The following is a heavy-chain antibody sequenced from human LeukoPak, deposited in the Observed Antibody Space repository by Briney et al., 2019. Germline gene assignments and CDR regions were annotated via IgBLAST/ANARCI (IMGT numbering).Heavy chain of an antibody. D-gene: IGHD3-16*01. J-gene: IGHJ4*02. CDR2: ISGSGGST. Sequence: GGSLRLSCAASGFTFSSYAMSWVRQAPGKGLEWVSAISGSGGSTYYADSVKGRFTISRDNSKNKLYLQMNSLRAEDTAVYYCAKDLVGEYYFDYWGQGTLVTVSS. CDR1: GFTFSSYA. CDR3: AKDLVGEYYFDY. V-gene: IGHV3-23*01.